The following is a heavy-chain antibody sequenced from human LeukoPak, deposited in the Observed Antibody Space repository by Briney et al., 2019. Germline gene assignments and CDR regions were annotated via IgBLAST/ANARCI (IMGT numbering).Heavy chain of an antibody. J-gene: IGHJ4*02. CDR3: ARDFLARYSSGWPGPY. D-gene: IGHD6-19*01. CDR2: ISSSGSTI. V-gene: IGHV3-11*01. CDR1: GFTFSDYY. Sequence: PGGSLRLSCSASGFTFSDYYMSWIRQAPGKGLEWVSYISSSGSTIYYADSVKGRFTISRDNAKHSLYLQMNSLRAEDTAVYYCARDFLARYSSGWPGPYWGQGTLVTVSS.